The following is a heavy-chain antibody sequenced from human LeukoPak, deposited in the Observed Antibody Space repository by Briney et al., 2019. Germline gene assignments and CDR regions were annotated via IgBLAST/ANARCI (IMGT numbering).Heavy chain of an antibody. CDR3: AGSITGTLFDY. D-gene: IGHD1-7*01. CDR1: GGSISSYY. Sequence: PSETLSLTCTVSGGSISSYYWSWIRQPAGKGLEWIGRIYISGSTNYNPSLKTRVTISVDKSKNQFSLKLSSVTAADTAVYYCAGSITGTLFDYWGQGTLVTVSS. J-gene: IGHJ4*02. V-gene: IGHV4-4*07. CDR2: IYISGST.